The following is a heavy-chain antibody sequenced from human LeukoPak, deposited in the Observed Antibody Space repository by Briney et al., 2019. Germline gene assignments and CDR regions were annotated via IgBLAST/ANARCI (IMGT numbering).Heavy chain of an antibody. D-gene: IGHD2-15*01. J-gene: IGHJ6*03. Sequence: SETLSLTCTVSGGSISSYYWSWIRQPAGKGLEWIGRVYTSGSTNYNPSLKSRVTMSVDTSKNQFSLKLSSVTAADTAVYYCARDGVVAAPYYYYYYMDVWGRGTTVTVSS. CDR3: ARDGVVAAPYYYYYYMDV. CDR2: VYTSGST. V-gene: IGHV4-4*07. CDR1: GGSISSYY.